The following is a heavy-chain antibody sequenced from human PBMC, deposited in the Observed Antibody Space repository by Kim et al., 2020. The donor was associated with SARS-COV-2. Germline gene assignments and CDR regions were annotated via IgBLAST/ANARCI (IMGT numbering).Heavy chain of an antibody. Sequence: GGSLRLSCAASGVTFGSYAMHWARQAPGKGLEWVAVMSFDGGTKYYAGSVQGRFTISRDNSKNTLYLQMNSLRTEDTAVYYCAKDDGSGSYSDYYGMDVWGQGTTVTVSS. CDR1: GVTFGSYA. D-gene: IGHD3-10*01. CDR2: MSFDGGTK. CDR3: AKDDGSGSYSDYYGMDV. V-gene: IGHV3-30*18. J-gene: IGHJ6*02.